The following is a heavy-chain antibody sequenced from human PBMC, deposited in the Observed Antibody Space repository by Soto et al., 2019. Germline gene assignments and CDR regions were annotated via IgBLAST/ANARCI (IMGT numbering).Heavy chain of an antibody. Sequence: SETLSLTCTVSGGSISSGGYYWSWIRQHPGKGLEWIGYIYYSGSTYYNPSLKSRVTISVDTSKNQFSLKLSSVTAADTAVYYCARYHYYDMDVWGKGTTVTVSS. CDR2: IYYSGST. CDR3: ARYHYYDMDV. CDR1: GGSISSGGYY. J-gene: IGHJ6*03. V-gene: IGHV4-31*03.